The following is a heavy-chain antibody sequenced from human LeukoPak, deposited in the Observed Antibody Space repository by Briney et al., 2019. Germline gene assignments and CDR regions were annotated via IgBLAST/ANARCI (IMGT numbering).Heavy chain of an antibody. CDR3: ARENDVLTGYYTFDY. CDR1: GFTFSDYT. CDR2: ISSSSNYI. J-gene: IGHJ4*02. Sequence: PGGSLRLSCAAPGFTFSDYTMTWVRQAPGKRLEWVSSISSSSNYIYYADSVKGRFTISRDNAKNSLYLQMNSLRAEDTAVYYCARENDVLTGYYTFDYWGQGTLVTVSS. D-gene: IGHD3-9*01. V-gene: IGHV3-21*01.